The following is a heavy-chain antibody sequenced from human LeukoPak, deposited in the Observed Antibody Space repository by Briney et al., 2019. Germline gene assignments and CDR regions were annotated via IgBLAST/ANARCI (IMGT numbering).Heavy chain of an antibody. CDR3: ACHSRGWEFHY. Sequence: SETLSLTCTVSGGPLSTNDWSWIRQPPGKGLEWIGYIYYSGSTNYNPSLKSRVTISVDTSKNQFSLKLSSVTAADTAVYYCACHSRGWEFHYWGQGTLVTVSS. D-gene: IGHD6-19*01. CDR2: IYYSGST. J-gene: IGHJ4*02. V-gene: IGHV4-59*03. CDR1: GGPLSTND.